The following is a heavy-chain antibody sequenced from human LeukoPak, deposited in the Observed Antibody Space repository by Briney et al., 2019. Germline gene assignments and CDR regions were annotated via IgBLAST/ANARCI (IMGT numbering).Heavy chain of an antibody. J-gene: IGHJ4*02. D-gene: IGHD6-13*01. CDR1: GYSISSGYY. V-gene: IGHV4-38-2*02. CDR3: ARVRGPHGAAAGTIFDY. CDR2: IHHSGST. Sequence: SETLSLTCTVSGYSISSGYYWGWIRQPPGKGLEWIGSIHHSGSTYYNPSLKSRVTISVDTSKNQFSLKLSSVTAADTAVYYCARVRGPHGAAAGTIFDYWGQGTLVTVSS.